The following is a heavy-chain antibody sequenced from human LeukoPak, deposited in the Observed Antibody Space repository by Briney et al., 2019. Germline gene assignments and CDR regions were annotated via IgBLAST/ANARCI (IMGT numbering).Heavy chain of an antibody. D-gene: IGHD2-15*01. Sequence: GGSLRLSCAASGFTVSSNYMSWVRQAPGKGLEWVSVIYSGGSTYYADSVKGRFTISRDNSKNTLYLQMNSLRAEDTAVYYCARELGGYCSGGSCAGVDYWGQGTLVTVSS. J-gene: IGHJ4*02. CDR2: IYSGGST. CDR3: ARELGGYCSGGSCAGVDY. CDR1: GFTVSSNY. V-gene: IGHV3-53*01.